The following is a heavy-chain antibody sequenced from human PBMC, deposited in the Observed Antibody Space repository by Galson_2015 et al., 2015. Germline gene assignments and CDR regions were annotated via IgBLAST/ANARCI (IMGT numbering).Heavy chain of an antibody. CDR2: ITSRSSTI. CDR1: GFTFSNYS. D-gene: IGHD2-15*01. CDR3: ARDLGYCSGTSCYSVGAFDI. V-gene: IGHV3-48*02. J-gene: IGHJ3*02. Sequence: SLRLSCAASGFTFSNYSMSWVRQAPGKGPEWISHITSRSSTIYYSDSVKGRFTISRNNAKNSLYLEMKSLRDEDTALYYCARDLGYCSGTSCYSVGAFDIWGQGTMVTVSS.